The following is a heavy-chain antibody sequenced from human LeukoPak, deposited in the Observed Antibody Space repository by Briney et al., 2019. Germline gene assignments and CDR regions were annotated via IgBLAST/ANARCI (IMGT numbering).Heavy chain of an antibody. Sequence: SETLSLTCAVYGESFRGYYWSWIRQPPGKGLEWIGEINHGGDTNYRPSLKSRVTISVDTSKNQFSLRLSSVTAADTAVYYCARPVHCSATTCSGPFHYWGQGNLVTVSS. D-gene: IGHD2-2*01. CDR2: INHGGDT. J-gene: IGHJ4*02. CDR1: GESFRGYY. CDR3: ARPVHCSATTCSGPFHY. V-gene: IGHV4-34*01.